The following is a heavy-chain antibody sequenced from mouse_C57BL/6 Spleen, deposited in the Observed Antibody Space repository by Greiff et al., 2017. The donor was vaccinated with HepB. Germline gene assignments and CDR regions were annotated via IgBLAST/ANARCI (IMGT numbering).Heavy chain of an antibody. D-gene: IGHD2-4*01. J-gene: IGHJ4*01. CDR3: ARLDYDYYYAMDY. Sequence: QVQLQQSGPELVKPGASVKISCKASGYAFSSSWMNWVKQRPGKGLEWIGRIYPGDGDTNYNGKFKGKATLTADKSSSTAYMQLSSLTSEDSAVCFCARLDYDYYYAMDYWGQGTSVTVSS. CDR1: GYAFSSSW. CDR2: IYPGDGDT. V-gene: IGHV1-82*01.